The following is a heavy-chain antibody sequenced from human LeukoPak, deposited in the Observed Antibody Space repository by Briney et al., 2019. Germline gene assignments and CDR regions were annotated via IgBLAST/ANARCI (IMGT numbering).Heavy chain of an antibody. CDR3: ARGRVLDSSGWPAHPDQYYFDY. CDR1: GGSFSGYY. Sequence: PSETLSLTCAVYGGSFSGYYWSWIRQPPGKGLAWIGEINHSGSTNYNPSLKSRVTISVDTSKNQFSLKLSSVTAADTAVYYCARGRVLDSSGWPAHPDQYYFDYWGQGTLVTVSS. D-gene: IGHD6-19*01. J-gene: IGHJ4*02. V-gene: IGHV4-34*01. CDR2: INHSGST.